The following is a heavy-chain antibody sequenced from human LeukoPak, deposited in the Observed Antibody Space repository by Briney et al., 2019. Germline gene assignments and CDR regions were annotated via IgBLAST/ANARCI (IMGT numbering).Heavy chain of an antibody. Sequence: ASVKVSWKASGYTFTGYYMHWVRQAAGQGLEWKGWINPNSGGTNYAQKFQGRVTMTRDTSISTAYMELSRLRSDDTAVYYCATGDVVVVAATPGFDYWGQGTLVTVSS. V-gene: IGHV1-2*02. D-gene: IGHD2-15*01. CDR1: GYTFTGYY. CDR3: ATGDVVVVAATPGFDY. CDR2: INPNSGGT. J-gene: IGHJ4*02.